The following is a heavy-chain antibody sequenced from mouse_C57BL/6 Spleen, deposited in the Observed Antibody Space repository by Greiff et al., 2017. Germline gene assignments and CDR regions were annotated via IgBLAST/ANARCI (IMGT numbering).Heavy chain of an antibody. CDR1: GYSFTSYY. CDR2: IYPGSGNT. Sequence: QVQLQQSGPELVKPGASVKISCKASGYSFTSYYIHWVKQRPGQGLEWIGWIYPGSGNTKYNEKFKGKATLTADTSSSTAYMQLSSLTSEDSAVYYCALYYGSRGYWYFDVWGTGTTVTVSS. V-gene: IGHV1-66*01. CDR3: ALYYGSRGYWYFDV. D-gene: IGHD1-1*01. J-gene: IGHJ1*03.